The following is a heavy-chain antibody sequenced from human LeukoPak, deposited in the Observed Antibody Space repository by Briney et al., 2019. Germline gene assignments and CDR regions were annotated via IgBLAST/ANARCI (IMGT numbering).Heavy chain of an antibody. D-gene: IGHD2-2*01. J-gene: IGHJ3*02. CDR2: IYYSGST. V-gene: IGHV4-30-4*08. Sequence: SETLSLTCTVSGGSISSGDYYWSWIRQPPGTGRGWIGYIYYSGSTYYNPSLKSRVTISVDTSKNQFSLKLSSVTAADTAVYYCARVCSSTSCYRDAFDIWGQGTMVTVSS. CDR1: GGSISSGDYY. CDR3: ARVCSSTSCYRDAFDI.